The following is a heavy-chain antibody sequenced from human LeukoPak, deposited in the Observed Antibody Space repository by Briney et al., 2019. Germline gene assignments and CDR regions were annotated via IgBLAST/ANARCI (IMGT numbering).Heavy chain of an antibody. CDR3: AIPPYSSSWYKAWRDAFDI. CDR2: IRYDGSNK. D-gene: IGHD6-13*01. CDR1: GFTFSSYG. J-gene: IGHJ3*02. V-gene: IGHV3-30*02. Sequence: GGSLRLSCAASGFTFSSYGMHWVRQAPGKGLEWVAFIRYDGSNKYYADSVKGRFTISRDNSKNTLYLQMNSLRAEDTAVYYCAIPPYSSSWYKAWRDAFDIWGQGTMVTVSS.